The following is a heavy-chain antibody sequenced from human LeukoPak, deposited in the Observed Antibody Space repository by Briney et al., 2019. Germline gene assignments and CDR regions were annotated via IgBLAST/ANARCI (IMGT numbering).Heavy chain of an antibody. V-gene: IGHV1-69*04. J-gene: IGHJ4*02. CDR1: GGTFSTFG. D-gene: IGHD4-23*01. CDR2: IIPFLDIT. CDR3: ARDGNSDFDF. Sequence: GASVKVSCKASGGTFSTFGINWVRQAPGQGLEWMGRIIPFLDITTYAQKFQGRVTITADKSTSTAHMDLNSLRSEDTAVYYCARDGNSDFDFWGQGTLVTVSS.